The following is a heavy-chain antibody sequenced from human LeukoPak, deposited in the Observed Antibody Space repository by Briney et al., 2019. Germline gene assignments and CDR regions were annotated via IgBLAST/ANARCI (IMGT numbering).Heavy chain of an antibody. CDR2: IYPGDSDT. CDR3: ARQDGSAMYYFDF. V-gene: IGHV5-51*01. CDR1: GYSFTSYW. Sequence: GESLKISCTGSGYSFTSYWIAWLRQMPGKGLEWMGIIYPGDSDTKYSPSFQGLVTISVDKSINTAYLQWGSLETPDTAIFYCARQDGSAMYYFDFWGQGTLVTVSS. J-gene: IGHJ4*02. D-gene: IGHD6-13*01.